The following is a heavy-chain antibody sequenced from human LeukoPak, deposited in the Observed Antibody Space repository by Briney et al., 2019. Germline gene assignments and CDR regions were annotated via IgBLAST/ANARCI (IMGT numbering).Heavy chain of an antibody. J-gene: IGHJ4*02. D-gene: IGHD4-17*01. CDR1: GFSFSKFS. Sequence: GGSLRLSCAASGFSFSKFSMNWVRQAPGKGLEWISYITSSSDSTYYADSVKGRFTISRDNAKNLLYLQMDSLRAEDTAVYYCARVIGSYGDSAYWGQGTLVTVSS. CDR3: ARVIGSYGDSAY. V-gene: IGHV3-48*04. CDR2: ITSSSDST.